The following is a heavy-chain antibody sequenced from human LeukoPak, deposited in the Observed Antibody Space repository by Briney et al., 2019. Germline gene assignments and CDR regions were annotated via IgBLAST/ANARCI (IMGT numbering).Heavy chain of an antibody. D-gene: IGHD3/OR15-3a*01. V-gene: IGHV4-59*01. CDR1: GGSISNYY. CDR3: ARSRTGYAFDI. J-gene: IGHJ3*02. Sequence: SETLSLTCTVSGGSISNYYWSWIRQPPGKGLEWIGYIYYSGSTNYNPSLKSRVTISVDTSKNQFSLKLSSVTAADTAVYYCARSRTGYAFDIWGQGTMVTVSS. CDR2: IYYSGST.